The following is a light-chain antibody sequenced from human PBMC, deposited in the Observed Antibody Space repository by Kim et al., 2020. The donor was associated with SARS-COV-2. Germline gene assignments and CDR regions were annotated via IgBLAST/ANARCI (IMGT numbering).Light chain of an antibody. CDR1: QNIGTY. CDR3: QQRSNYPHT. CDR2: ESS. J-gene: IGKJ4*01. Sequence: DIVLTQSPATLSLSPGERATLSCRTSQNIGTYLAWYQHKPGQTPRLLIYESSNRATGIPARFSGSGFGTDFTLTVSSLESEDFAVYYCQQRSNYPHTFGGGTKLEI. V-gene: IGKV3-11*01.